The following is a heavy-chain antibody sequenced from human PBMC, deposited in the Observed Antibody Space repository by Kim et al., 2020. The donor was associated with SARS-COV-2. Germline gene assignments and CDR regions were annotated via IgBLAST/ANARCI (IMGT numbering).Heavy chain of an antibody. J-gene: IGHJ6*02. CDR2: TYYRSKWYN. V-gene: IGHV6-1*01. D-gene: IGHD6-13*01. CDR1: GDSVSSNSAA. CDR3: ARVFGYSSSWVTQGIYYYYGMDV. Sequence: SQTLSLTCAISGDSVSSNSAAWNWIRQSPSRGLEWLGRTYYRSKWYNDYAVSVKSRITINPDTSKNQFSLQLNSVTPEDTAVYYCARVFGYSSSWVTQGIYYYYGMDVWGQGTTVTVSS.